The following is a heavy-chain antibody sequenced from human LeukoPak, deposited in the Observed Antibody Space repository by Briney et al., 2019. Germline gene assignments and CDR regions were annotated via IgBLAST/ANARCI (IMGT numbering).Heavy chain of an antibody. J-gene: IGHJ4*02. D-gene: IGHD3-16*01. V-gene: IGHV4-59*01. CDR1: GGSISSYY. CDR3: ARVETDVFDY. CDR2: IYYSGST. Sequence: SETLSLTCTVSGGSISSYYWSWIRQPPGKGLEWIGYIYYSGSTNYNPSLKSRVTISVDTSKNQFSLKLSSVTAADTAVYYCARVETDVFDYWGQGTLVTVSS.